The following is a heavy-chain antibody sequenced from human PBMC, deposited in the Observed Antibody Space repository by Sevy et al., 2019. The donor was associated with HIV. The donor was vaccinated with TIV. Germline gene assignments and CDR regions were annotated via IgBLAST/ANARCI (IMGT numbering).Heavy chain of an antibody. Sequence: GGSLRLSCAVSGFSFDSYGMTWVRQAPGKGLEWVSGISGSGTRTYYADSVKGRFIISRDNSKNTLYLQMNSLRSEETAIYYCAKGGGVHYDPDEIGYYFYYYNMDVWGKGTTVTVSS. J-gene: IGHJ6*03. CDR2: ISGSGTRT. CDR1: GFSFDSYG. V-gene: IGHV3-23*01. CDR3: AKGGGVHYDPDEIGYYFYYYNMDV. D-gene: IGHD3-22*01.